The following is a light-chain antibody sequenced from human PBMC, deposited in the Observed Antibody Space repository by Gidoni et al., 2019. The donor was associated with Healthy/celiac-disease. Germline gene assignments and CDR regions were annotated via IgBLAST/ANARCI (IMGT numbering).Light chain of an antibody. CDR3: QQYGSSPWT. Sequence: EIVLTQSPGTLSLSPGERATLSCRAIQSVSSSYLAWYQQKPGQAPRLLIYGASSRATGIPARFSGRGSGTDFTLTISRLEPEDFSVYYCQQYGSSPWTFGQGTKVEIK. V-gene: IGKV3-20*01. J-gene: IGKJ1*01. CDR1: QSVSSSY. CDR2: GAS.